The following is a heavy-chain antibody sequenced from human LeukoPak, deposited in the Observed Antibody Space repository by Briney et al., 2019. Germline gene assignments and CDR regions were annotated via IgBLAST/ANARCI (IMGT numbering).Heavy chain of an antibody. J-gene: IGHJ4*02. CDR3: ARVLHKRNYDSTTYYGY. Sequence: GGSLRLSCAASGFTFSSYWMHWVRQAPGKGLVWVSRINSDGSSTSYADSVKGRFTISRDNAKNSLYLQMNSLRAEDTAVYYCARVLHKRNYDSTTYYGYWGQGTLVTVSS. D-gene: IGHD3-22*01. V-gene: IGHV3-74*01. CDR1: GFTFSSYW. CDR2: INSDGSST.